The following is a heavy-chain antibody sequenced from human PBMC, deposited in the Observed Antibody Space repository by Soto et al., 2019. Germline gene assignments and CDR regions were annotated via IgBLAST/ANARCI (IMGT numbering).Heavy chain of an antibody. J-gene: IGHJ4*02. D-gene: IGHD3-10*02. CDR3: ARGGGPYVWFNEF. CDR2: IIPVFGTT. Sequence: QVQLVQSGPEVKKPGSSVKVSCKDSGGLFSSFAISWVRQAPGQGLEWLGGIIPVFGTTNYAEKFQDRVTITADESTNTAYMELTSLRSGDTAGYYCARGGGPYVWFNEFWGQGTLVTVSS. V-gene: IGHV1-69*01. CDR1: GGLFSSFA.